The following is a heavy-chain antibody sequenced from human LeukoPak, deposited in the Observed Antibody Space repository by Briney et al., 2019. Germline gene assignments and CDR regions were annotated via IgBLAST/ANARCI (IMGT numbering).Heavy chain of an antibody. V-gene: IGHV3-30*18. CDR2: ISYDGSNK. CDR1: GFAFSSYG. J-gene: IGHJ4*02. CDR3: AKDMGGDYRIDY. D-gene: IGHD4-11*01. Sequence: GGSLRLSCAASGFAFSSYGMHWVRQAPGKGLEWVAVISYDGSNKYYADSVKGRFTISRDNSKNTLYLQMNSLRAEDTAVYYCAKDMGGDYRIDYWGQGTLVTVSS.